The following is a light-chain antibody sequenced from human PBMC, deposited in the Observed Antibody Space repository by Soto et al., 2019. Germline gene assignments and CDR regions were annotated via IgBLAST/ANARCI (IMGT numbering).Light chain of an antibody. J-gene: IGKJ2*01. CDR1: QTITKY. CDR2: GAS. CDR3: QQTYTTPYT. Sequence: DIQLTQSPSSLSASVGDRVTITCRASQTITKYLNWYQQKPGKAPNLLIYGASSLQSGVPSRFSGRGSGTDFTLTISSLQPEDFTTYYCQQTYTTPYTFGQGTKLEIK. V-gene: IGKV1-39*01.